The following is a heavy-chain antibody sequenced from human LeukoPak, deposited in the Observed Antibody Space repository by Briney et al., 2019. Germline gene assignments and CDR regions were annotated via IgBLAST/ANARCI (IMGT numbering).Heavy chain of an antibody. CDR3: AKDLYTVPGACDH. CDR1: RFTFSSYA. J-gene: IGHJ4*02. V-gene: IGHV3-23*01. Sequence: NPGGSLRLSCAASRFTFSSYAMNWVRQAPGKGLEWVSGISGSGDGRYYTDSVKGRFTISRDISRTTVYLQMNSLTVEDTAIYYCAKDLYTVPGACDHWGQGTLVTVSS. CDR2: ISGSGDGR. D-gene: IGHD6-19*01.